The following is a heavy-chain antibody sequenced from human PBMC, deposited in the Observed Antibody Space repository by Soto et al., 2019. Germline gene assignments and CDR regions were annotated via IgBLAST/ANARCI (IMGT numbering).Heavy chain of an antibody. Sequence: EVQLVESGGGLVQPGGPLRLSCAASGFTLSAYSMNWVRQAPGKGLEWISFINSGSDTIYYGDSVKGRFTISRDNAKNALYLQMNSLRDDDTAVYYCARPHLDRPTYYGLDVWGQGTTVTVSS. CDR3: ARPHLDRPTYYGLDV. J-gene: IGHJ6*02. CDR2: INSGSDTI. V-gene: IGHV3-48*02. D-gene: IGHD3-16*01. CDR1: GFTLSAYS.